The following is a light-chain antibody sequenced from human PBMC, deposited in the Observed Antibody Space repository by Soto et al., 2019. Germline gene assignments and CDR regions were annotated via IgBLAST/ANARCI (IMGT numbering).Light chain of an antibody. CDR3: QQYNTNPWT. J-gene: IGKJ1*01. Sequence: DIQMTQSPSTRSASVGDRVTITCRASQSIRTWLAWYQQKPGKAPKLLIYDASSLKSGVPSRFSGGGSGTEFTLTISSLQPDDFTTYYCQQYNTNPWTFGQGTKVDIK. V-gene: IGKV1-5*01. CDR1: QSIRTW. CDR2: DAS.